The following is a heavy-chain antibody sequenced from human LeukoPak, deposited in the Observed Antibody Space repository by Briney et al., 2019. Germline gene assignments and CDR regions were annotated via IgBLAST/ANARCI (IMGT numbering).Heavy chain of an antibody. V-gene: IGHV3-15*07. D-gene: IGHD4-17*01. CDR1: GFTFSNAW. Sequence: PGGSLRLSCAASGFTFSNAWMNWVRQAPGKGLEWVGRIKSKTDGGTTDYAAPVKGRFTISRDDSKNTLYLQMNSLKTEDTAVYYYTTGPYGDYGPSYWGQGTLVTVSS. CDR3: TTGPYGDYGPSY. CDR2: IKSKTDGGTT. J-gene: IGHJ4*02.